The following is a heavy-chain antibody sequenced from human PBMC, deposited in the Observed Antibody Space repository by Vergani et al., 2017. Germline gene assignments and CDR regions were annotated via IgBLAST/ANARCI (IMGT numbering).Heavy chain of an antibody. J-gene: IGHJ4*02. CDR2: IYSGGST. D-gene: IGHD5-18*01. CDR3: ARGGSGYSYGFFDY. Sequence: EVQLVESGGGLVQPGGSLRLSCAASGFTVSSNYMSWVRQAPGKGLEWVSVIYSGGSTYYADSVKGRFTISRDNSKNTLYLQMNSLRAEDTAVYYCARGGSGYSYGFFDYWGQGTLVTVSS. V-gene: IGHV3-66*02. CDR1: GFTVSSNY.